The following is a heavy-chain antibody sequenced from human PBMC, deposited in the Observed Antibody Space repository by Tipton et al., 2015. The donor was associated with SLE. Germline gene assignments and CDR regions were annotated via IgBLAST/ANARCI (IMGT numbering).Heavy chain of an antibody. CDR3: ARGRLERRRRDFDY. Sequence: TLSLTCTVSGGSISSHYWSWIRQPPGKGLEWIGYIYYSGSTNYNPSLKSRVTISVDTSKNQFSLKLSSVTAADTAVYYCARGRLERRRRDFDYWGQGTLVTVSS. CDR2: IYYSGST. D-gene: IGHD1-1*01. CDR1: GGSISSHY. V-gene: IGHV4-59*11. J-gene: IGHJ4*02.